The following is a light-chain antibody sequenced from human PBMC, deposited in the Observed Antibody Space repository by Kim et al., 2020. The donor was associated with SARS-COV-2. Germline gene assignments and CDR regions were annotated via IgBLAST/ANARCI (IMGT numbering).Light chain of an antibody. V-gene: IGLV10-54*01. CDR2: RNN. Sequence: QAGLTQPPSVSKGLRQTATLTCTGNSNNVGNQGAAWLQQHQGHPPKLLSYRNNNRPSGSSERLSASRSGNTASLTITRLQPEDEADYYCSAWDSSLSNWVFGGGTQLTVL. CDR1: SNNVGNQG. J-gene: IGLJ3*02. CDR3: SAWDSSLSNWV.